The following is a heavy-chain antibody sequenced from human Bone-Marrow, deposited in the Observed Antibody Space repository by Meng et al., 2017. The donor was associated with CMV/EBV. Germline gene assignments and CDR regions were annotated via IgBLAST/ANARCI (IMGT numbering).Heavy chain of an antibody. CDR3: ARYRITIFGVVIIRGMVV. CDR1: GGSISSSNW. V-gene: IGHV4-4*02. D-gene: IGHD3-3*01. CDR2: IYHSGST. Sequence: SETLSLTCAVSGGSISSSNWWSWVRQPPGKGLEWIGEIYHSGSTNYNPSLKSRVTISVDKSKNQFSLKLSSVTAADTAVYYCARYRITIFGVVIIRGMVVWGQGTTVTVSS. J-gene: IGHJ6*02.